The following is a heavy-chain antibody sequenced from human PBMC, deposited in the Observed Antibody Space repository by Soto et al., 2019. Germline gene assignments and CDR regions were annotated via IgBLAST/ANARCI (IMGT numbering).Heavy chain of an antibody. J-gene: IGHJ4*02. CDR1: GFTFNDSA. Sequence: GGSLRLSCAASGFTFNDSAMAWVRQAPGKGLEWVSSISGSGGHSSYADSVRGRFTISRDNVNSILSLDMSDLSAEDTAVYYCAKDCRRLAVAGSASDSWGQGTLVTGSS. V-gene: IGHV3-23*01. D-gene: IGHD6-19*01. CDR3: AKDCRRLAVAGSASDS. CDR2: ISGSGGHS.